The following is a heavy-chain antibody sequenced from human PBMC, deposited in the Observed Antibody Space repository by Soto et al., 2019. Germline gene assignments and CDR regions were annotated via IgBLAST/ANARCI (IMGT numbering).Heavy chain of an antibody. Sequence: QVQLQESGPGLVKPSETLSLTCTVSGASVSSTIYYWSWIRQPPGKGLECIGYMSYSGSTNYNPSLMSRNTISVDTSKTQFSLKLSSVTAADTAVYYCARRGPGGRTFNIWGQGTMVTVSS. V-gene: IGHV4-61*01. J-gene: IGHJ3*02. CDR3: ARRGPGGRTFNI. CDR2: MSYSGST. D-gene: IGHD3-16*01. CDR1: GASVSSTIYY.